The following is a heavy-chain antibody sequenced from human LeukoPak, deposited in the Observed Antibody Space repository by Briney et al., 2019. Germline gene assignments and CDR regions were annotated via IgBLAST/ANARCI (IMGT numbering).Heavy chain of an antibody. CDR3: ARGHSSGYFDY. Sequence: SVKVSCKASGFTSTNSAMQWVRQARGQRLEWVGWIVVGSGNTNYAQKFQERVTITRDKSTSTVYMELSSLRSEDTAVYYCARGHSSGYFDYWGQGTLVTVSS. J-gene: IGHJ4*02. CDR2: IVVGSGNT. V-gene: IGHV1-58*02. CDR1: GFTSTNSA. D-gene: IGHD6-19*01.